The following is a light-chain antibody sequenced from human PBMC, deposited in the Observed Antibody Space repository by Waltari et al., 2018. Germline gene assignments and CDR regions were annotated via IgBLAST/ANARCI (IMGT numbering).Light chain of an antibody. J-gene: IGKJ2*01. CDR3: QQFYSAPYT. V-gene: IGKV4-1*01. CDR2: WAS. Sequence: DIVMAQSPNSLAVSLGARATINRKSSQTVLYSSNNKNYLAWYQHKPGQPPKLLIYWASTRESGVPDRFSGSGSGTDFTLTISSLQAEDVAVYYCQQFYSAPYTFGQGTKLEIK. CDR1: QTVLYSSNNKNY.